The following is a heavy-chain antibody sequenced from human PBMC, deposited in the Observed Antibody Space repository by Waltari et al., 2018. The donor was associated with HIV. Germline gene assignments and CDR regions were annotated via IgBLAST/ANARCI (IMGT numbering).Heavy chain of an antibody. J-gene: IGHJ4*02. CDR3: TSGHVSGGVDF. CDR2: IGSKDYPGQI. CDR1: GFTFANYA. V-gene: IGHV3-49*03. D-gene: IGHD2-8*02. Sequence: EVQLVESGGGLVQPGRSLRISCKVSGFTFANYALNWFRQAPGKGLEGVAFIGSKDYPGQIEDAPSVRGRLVVSRDDSKNIAYLQMDSLRSDDTAVYYCTSGHVSGGVDFWGPGTLVSVSS.